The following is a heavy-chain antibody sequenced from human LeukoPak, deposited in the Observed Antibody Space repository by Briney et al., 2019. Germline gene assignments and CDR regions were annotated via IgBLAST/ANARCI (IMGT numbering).Heavy chain of an antibody. J-gene: IGHJ5*02. D-gene: IGHD6-13*01. CDR2: INPNSGGT. V-gene: IGHV1-2*02. CDR1: GYTFTGYY. CDR3: ARDLRVAADGRTLRYWFDP. Sequence: ASVKVSCEASGYTFTGYYMHWVRQAPGQGLEWMGWINPNSGGTNYAQKFQGRVTMTRDTSISTAYMELSRLRSDDTAVYYCARDLRVAADGRTLRYWFDPWGQGTLVTVSS.